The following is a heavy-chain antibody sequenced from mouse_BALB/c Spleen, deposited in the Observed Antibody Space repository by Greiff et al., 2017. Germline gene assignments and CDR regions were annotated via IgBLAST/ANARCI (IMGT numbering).Heavy chain of an antibody. CDR2: INPSNGGT. D-gene: IGHD1-1*01. CDR3: TRSRGSLDY. CDR1: GYTFTSYY. J-gene: IGHJ2*01. Sequence: QVQLQQSGAELVKPGASVKLSCKASGYTFTSYYMYWVKQRPGQGLEWIGEINPSNGGTNFNEKFKSKATLTVDKSSRTAYMQLSSLTSEDSAVYYCTRSRGSLDYWGQGTTLTVSS. V-gene: IGHV1S81*02.